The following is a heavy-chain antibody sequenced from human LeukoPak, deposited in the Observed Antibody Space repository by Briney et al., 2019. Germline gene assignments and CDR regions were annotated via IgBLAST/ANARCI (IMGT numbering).Heavy chain of an antibody. CDR3: ARERDYYGSGSHDY. Sequence: SVKVSCKASGYTFTSYGISWVRQAPGQGLEWMGGIIPIFGTANYAQKFQGRVTITADESTSTAYMELSSLRSEDTAVYYCARERDYYGSGSHDYWGQGTLVTVSS. J-gene: IGHJ4*02. CDR2: IIPIFGTA. CDR1: GYTFTSYG. V-gene: IGHV1-69*13. D-gene: IGHD3-10*01.